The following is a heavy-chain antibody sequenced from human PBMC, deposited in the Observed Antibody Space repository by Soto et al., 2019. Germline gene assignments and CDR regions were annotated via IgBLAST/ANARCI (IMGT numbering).Heavy chain of an antibody. Sequence: GGSLRLSCVAPGVIFSGYGMHWVRQAPGKGLEWVSAISGSGGSTYYADSVKGRFTISRDNSKNTLYLQMNSLRAEDTAVYYSAKEESSSSWYGHWSQGTLVTVSS. D-gene: IGHD6-13*01. J-gene: IGHJ4*02. V-gene: IGHV3-23*01. CDR1: GVIFSGYG. CDR2: ISGSGGST. CDR3: AKEESSSSWYGH.